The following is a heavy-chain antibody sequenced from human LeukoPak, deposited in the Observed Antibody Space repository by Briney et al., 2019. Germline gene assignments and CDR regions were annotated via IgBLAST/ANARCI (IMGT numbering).Heavy chain of an antibody. D-gene: IGHD3-3*01. CDR3: ARDREYDFWSGYSLHAFDI. CDR2: IYTSGST. CDR1: GGSISSYY. Sequence: SETLSLTCTVSGGSISSYYWSWIRQPAGKGLEWIGRIYTSGSTDYNPSLKSRVTMSVDTSKNQFSLKLSSVTAADTAVYYCARDREYDFWSGYSLHAFDIWGQGTMVTVSS. V-gene: IGHV4-4*07. J-gene: IGHJ3*02.